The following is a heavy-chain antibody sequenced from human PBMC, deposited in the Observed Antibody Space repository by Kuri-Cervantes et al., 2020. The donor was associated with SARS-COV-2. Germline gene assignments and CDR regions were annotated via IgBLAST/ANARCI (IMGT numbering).Heavy chain of an antibody. V-gene: IGHV3-13*05. CDR1: GFTFSSYD. CDR2: IGTAGDP. D-gene: IGHD2-2*01. Sequence: GGSLRLSCAASGFTFSSYDMHWVRQATGKGLEWVSAIGTAGDPYYPGSVKGRFTISRENAKNSLYLQMNSLRAGDTAVYYCVKVNNPQAAIYYFDYWGQGTLVTVSS. CDR3: VKVNNPQAAIYYFDY. J-gene: IGHJ4*02.